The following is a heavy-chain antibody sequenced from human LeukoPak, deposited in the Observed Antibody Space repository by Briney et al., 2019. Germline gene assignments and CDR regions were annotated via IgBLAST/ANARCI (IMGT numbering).Heavy chain of an antibody. CDR2: ISSSSSTI. Sequence: GGSLRLSCAASGFTFSIYGMHWVRQAPGKGLEWVSYISSSSSTIYYADSVKGRFTISRDNAKNSLYLQMNSLRAEDTAVYYCARELITFSEYYYYGMDVWGQGTTVTVSS. V-gene: IGHV3-48*01. CDR1: GFTFSIYG. J-gene: IGHJ6*02. D-gene: IGHD3-3*02. CDR3: ARELITFSEYYYYGMDV.